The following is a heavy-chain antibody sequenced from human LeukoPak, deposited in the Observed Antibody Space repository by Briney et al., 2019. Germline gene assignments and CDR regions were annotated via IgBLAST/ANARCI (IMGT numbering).Heavy chain of an antibody. D-gene: IGHD3-16*01. CDR1: GLTFSNAW. V-gene: IGHV3-15*07. Sequence: PGGSLSLSCAASGLTFSNAWMNWVRQAPGKGLEWVGRIKSKSDGGTSDYAEPVKGRFTISRDDSKNTLFLQMNRLKIDDTGVYYCTTDGARGSWFDPWGQGTLVTVSS. CDR3: TTDGARGSWFDP. CDR2: IKSKSDGGTS. J-gene: IGHJ5*02.